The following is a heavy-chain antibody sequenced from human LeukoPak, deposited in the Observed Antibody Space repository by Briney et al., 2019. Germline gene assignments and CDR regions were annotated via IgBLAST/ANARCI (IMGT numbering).Heavy chain of an antibody. Sequence: PSETLSLTCAVYGGSFSGYYWSWIRQPPGKGLEWIGEINHSGSTNYNPSLKSRVTISVDTSKNQFSPKLSSVTAADTAVYYCARVRAAAGTRFQHWGQGTLVTVSS. V-gene: IGHV4-34*01. J-gene: IGHJ1*01. CDR3: ARVRAAAGTRFQH. CDR1: GGSFSGYY. CDR2: INHSGST. D-gene: IGHD6-13*01.